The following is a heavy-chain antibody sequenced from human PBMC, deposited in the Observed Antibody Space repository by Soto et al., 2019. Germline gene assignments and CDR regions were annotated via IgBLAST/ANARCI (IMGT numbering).Heavy chain of an antibody. CDR1: GINFSTYA. Sequence: EVQLLESGGGLVQPGGSLRLSCAASGINFSTYAMSWVRQAPGKGLEWVSTITSLGSTYYPDSVKGRFTISRDSSKNLLYLQMNSLRDEDTAVYYCAKGPFIVVAPFDYWGQGTLVTVSA. CDR3: AKGPFIVVAPFDY. CDR2: ITSLGST. J-gene: IGHJ4*02. D-gene: IGHD2-15*01. V-gene: IGHV3-23*01.